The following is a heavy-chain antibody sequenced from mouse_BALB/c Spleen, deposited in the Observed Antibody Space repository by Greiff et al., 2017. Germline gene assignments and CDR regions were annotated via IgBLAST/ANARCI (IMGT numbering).Heavy chain of an antibody. CDR2: ISYSGST. D-gene: IGHD3-1*01. CDR3: ATARASAMDY. CDR1: GDSITSGY. V-gene: IGHV3-8*02. Sequence: EVNVVESGPSLVKPSQTLSLTCSVTGDSITSGYWNWIRKFPGNKLEYMGYISYSGSTYYNPSLKSRISITRDTSKNQYYLQLNSVTTEDTATYYCATARASAMDYWGQGTSVTVSS. J-gene: IGHJ4*01.